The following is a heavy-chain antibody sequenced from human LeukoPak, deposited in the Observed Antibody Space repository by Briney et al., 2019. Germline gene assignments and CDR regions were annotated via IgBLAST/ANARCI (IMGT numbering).Heavy chain of an antibody. D-gene: IGHD6-19*01. V-gene: IGHV1-18*01. CDR1: GGTFSSYA. CDR3: ARASGGYGPYQL. J-gene: IGHJ3*01. CDR2: ISAYNGNT. Sequence: ASVKVSCKASGGTFSSYAISWVRQAPGQGLEWMGWISAYNGNTNYAQKLQGRVTMTTDTSTSTAYMELRSLRSDDTAVYYCARASGGYGPYQLWGQGTMVTVSS.